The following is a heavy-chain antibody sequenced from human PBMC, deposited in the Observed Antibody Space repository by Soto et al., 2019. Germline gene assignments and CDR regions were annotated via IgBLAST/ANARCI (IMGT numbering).Heavy chain of an antibody. D-gene: IGHD5-12*01. CDR3: ARGIYVDIVATIPFCIDV. V-gene: IGHV4-39*01. Sequence: SETLSLTCTVSGGSISSSSYYWGWIRQPPGKGLEWIGSIYYSGSTYYNPPLKSRVTISVDTSKNQFSLKLSSVTAADTAVYYCARGIYVDIVATIPFCIDVWGQGTTVTVSS. J-gene: IGHJ6*02. CDR1: GGSISSSSYY. CDR2: IYYSGST.